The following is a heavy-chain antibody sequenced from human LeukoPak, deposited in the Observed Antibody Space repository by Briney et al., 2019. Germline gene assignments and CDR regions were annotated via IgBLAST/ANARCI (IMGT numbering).Heavy chain of an antibody. CDR3: ARGYSYGFDYYGMDV. Sequence: ASVKVSYKASGYTFTGYYMHWVRQAPGQGLEWMGWINPNSGGTNYAQKFQGRVTMTRDTSISTAYMELSRLRSDDTAVYYCARGYSYGFDYYGMDVWGQGTTVTVSS. CDR2: INPNSGGT. D-gene: IGHD5-18*01. J-gene: IGHJ6*02. CDR1: GYTFTGYY. V-gene: IGHV1-2*02.